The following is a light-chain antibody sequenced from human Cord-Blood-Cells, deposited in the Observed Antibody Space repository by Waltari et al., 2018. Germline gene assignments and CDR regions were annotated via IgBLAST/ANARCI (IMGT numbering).Light chain of an antibody. CDR1: SLRSYY. CDR3: NSRDSSGNHVV. Sequence: SSELTQDPAVSAALGPTVRITCHGDSLRSYYASWYQQKPGQAPVLVIYGKNNRPSGIPDRFSGSSSGNTASLTITGAQAEDEADYYCNSRDSSGNHVVFGGGTKLTVL. V-gene: IGLV3-19*01. J-gene: IGLJ2*01. CDR2: GKN.